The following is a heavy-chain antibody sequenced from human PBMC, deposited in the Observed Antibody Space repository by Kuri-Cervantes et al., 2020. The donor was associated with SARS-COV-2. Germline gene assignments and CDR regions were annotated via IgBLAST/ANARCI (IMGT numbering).Heavy chain of an antibody. J-gene: IGHJ6*02. D-gene: IGHD5-24*01. CDR2: ISYDGSNK. CDR3: ARDHRDGYNWSSFFGGMDV. CDR1: GFTFSSYA. Sequence: GGSLRLSCAASGFTFSSYAMHWVRQAPGKGLEWVAVISYDGSNKYYADSVKGRFTISRDNSKNTPYLQMNSLRAEDTAVYYCARDHRDGYNWSSFFGGMDVWGQGTTVTGSS. V-gene: IGHV3-30-3*01.